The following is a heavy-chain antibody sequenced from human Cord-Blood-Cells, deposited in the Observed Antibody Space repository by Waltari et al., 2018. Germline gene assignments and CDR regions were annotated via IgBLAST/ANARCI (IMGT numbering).Heavy chain of an antibody. D-gene: IGHD7-27*01. Sequence: QVQLVQSGAEVKKPGASVKVSCKVSGYTPPELSMHWVRQAPGKGLEWMGGFDPEDGETIYAQKFQGRVTMTEDTSTDTAYMELSSLRSEDTAVYYCATPTGDHDAFDIWGQGTMVTVSS. CDR2: FDPEDGET. J-gene: IGHJ3*02. V-gene: IGHV1-24*01. CDR1: GYTPPELS. CDR3: ATPTGDHDAFDI.